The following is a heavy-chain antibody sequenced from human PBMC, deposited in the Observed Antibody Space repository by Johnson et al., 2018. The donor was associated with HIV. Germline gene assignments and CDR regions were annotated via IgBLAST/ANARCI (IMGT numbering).Heavy chain of an antibody. V-gene: IGHV3-13*01. D-gene: IGHD2-21*01. CDR2: IGTAGDT. J-gene: IGHJ3*01. CDR1: GFTFSSYD. CDR3: VRVGSIPFVF. Sequence: VQLVESGGGLAQPGESLRLSCAASGFTFSSYDMHWVRHVTGKGLDWISAIGTAGDTLYSGSVKGRFSISRDNAKNSLYLQMNSLRPGDTAVYYCVRVGSIPFVFWGQGTMVTVPS.